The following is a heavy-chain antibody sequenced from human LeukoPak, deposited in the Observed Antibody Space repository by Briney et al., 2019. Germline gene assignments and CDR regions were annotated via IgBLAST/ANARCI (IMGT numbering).Heavy chain of an antibody. V-gene: IGHV1-69*01. CDR3: ARRAGPLDYYDSSGLWYFDL. D-gene: IGHD3-22*01. J-gene: IGHJ2*01. CDR2: IIPIFGTA. Sequence: SVKVSCKASGGTFSSYAISWVRQAPGQGLEWMGGIIPIFGTANYAQKFQGRVTITADESTSTAYMELSSLRSEYTAVYYCARRAGPLDYYDSSGLWYFDLWGRGTLVTVSS. CDR1: GGTFSSYA.